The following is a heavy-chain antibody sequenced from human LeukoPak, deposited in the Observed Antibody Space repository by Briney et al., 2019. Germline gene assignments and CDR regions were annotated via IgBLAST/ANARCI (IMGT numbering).Heavy chain of an antibody. J-gene: IGHJ5*02. CDR3: ARDIVVVVDPGERWFDP. D-gene: IGHD2-15*01. Sequence: GGSLRLSCAASGFTFSSYRMHWVRQAPGKGLVWVSRINSDGSSTSYADSVKGRFTISRDNAKNTLYLQMNSLRAEDTAVYYCARDIVVVVDPGERWFDPWGQGTLVTVSS. CDR1: GFTFSSYR. V-gene: IGHV3-74*01. CDR2: INSDGSST.